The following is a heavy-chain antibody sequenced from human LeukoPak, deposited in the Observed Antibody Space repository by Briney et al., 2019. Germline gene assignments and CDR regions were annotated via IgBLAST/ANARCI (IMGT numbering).Heavy chain of an antibody. CDR2: IYYSGST. CDR1: GGSISSSSYY. J-gene: IGHJ4*02. V-gene: IGHV4-39*01. D-gene: IGHD6-13*01. Sequence: SETLSLTCTVSGGSISSSSYYWGWIRQPPGKGLEWIGSIYYSGSTYYNPSLKSRVTISVDTSKNQFSLKLSSVTAADTAVYYCARADIAAAGPNLSVFDYWGQGTLVTVSS. CDR3: ARADIAAAGPNLSVFDY.